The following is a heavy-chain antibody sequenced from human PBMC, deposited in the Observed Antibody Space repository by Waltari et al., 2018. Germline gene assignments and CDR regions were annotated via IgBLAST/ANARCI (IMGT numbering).Heavy chain of an antibody. CDR1: GGSISRSSYY. CDR3: ASGSAFDI. J-gene: IGHJ3*02. V-gene: IGHV4-39*01. CDR2: IYYSGST. Sequence: QLQLQESGPGLVKPSEPLSLTCTVSGGSISRSSYYWGWIRQPPGKGLEWIGSIYYSGSTYYNPSLKSRVTISVDTSKNQFSLKLSSVTAAETAVYYCASGSAFDIWGQGTMVTVSS.